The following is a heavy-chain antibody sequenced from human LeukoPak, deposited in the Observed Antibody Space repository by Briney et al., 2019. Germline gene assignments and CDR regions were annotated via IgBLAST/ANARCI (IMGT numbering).Heavy chain of an antibody. D-gene: IGHD3-10*01. V-gene: IGHV1-69*01. J-gene: IGHJ4*02. CDR2: IIPIFGTA. CDR1: GGTFSSYA. CDR3: ARDLGGSGSYAY. Sequence: SVKVSCKASGGTFSSYAISWVRQAPGQGLEWMGVIIPIFGTANYAQKFQGRVTITADESTSTAYMELSSLRSEDTAVYYCARDLGGSGSYAYWGQGTLVTVSS.